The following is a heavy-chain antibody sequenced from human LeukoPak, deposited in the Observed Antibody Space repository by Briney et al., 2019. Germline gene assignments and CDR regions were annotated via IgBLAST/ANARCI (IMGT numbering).Heavy chain of an antibody. CDR1: GFTFSSHG. CDR3: ASTRSSDFDY. V-gene: IGHV3-30*03. D-gene: IGHD6-6*01. Sequence: GGSLRLSCAASGFTFSSHGMHWVRQAPGKGLEWVAVISFDGGNKYYADSVKGRFTISRDNSKNTLYLQLNSLRAEDTAVYYCASTRSSDFDYWGQGTLVTVSS. J-gene: IGHJ4*02. CDR2: ISFDGGNK.